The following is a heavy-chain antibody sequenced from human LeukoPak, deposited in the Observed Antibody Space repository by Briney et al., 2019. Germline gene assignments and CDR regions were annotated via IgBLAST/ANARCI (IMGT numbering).Heavy chain of an antibody. Sequence: GSLRLSCAASGFTATTNYMTWVRQAPGKGLEWVSIIYSGGYTDYADSVKGRFTISRDNSKNTLYLQMNSLRAEDTAVYYCAIHPIKQQLVLVDYWGQGTLVTVSS. CDR1: GFTATTNY. CDR2: IYSGGYT. V-gene: IGHV3-66*01. CDR3: AIHPIKQQLVLVDY. J-gene: IGHJ4*02. D-gene: IGHD6-13*01.